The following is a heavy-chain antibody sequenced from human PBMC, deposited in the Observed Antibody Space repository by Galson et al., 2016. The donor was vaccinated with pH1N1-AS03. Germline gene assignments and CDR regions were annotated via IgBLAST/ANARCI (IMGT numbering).Heavy chain of an antibody. CDR1: GFTLATFG. Sequence: SVKVSCKASGFTLATFGTHWVRQAPGQSLEWMGWIHTGTGHTKYSQRFRGRVTFTRDTSANTAYMELSSLRYDDTAVYYCARDGGLYCLQDVCGTLDYWGQGTLVTVSS. D-gene: IGHD5/OR15-5a*01. CDR3: ARDGGLYCLQDVCGTLDY. CDR2: IHTGTGHT. J-gene: IGHJ4*02. V-gene: IGHV1-3*04.